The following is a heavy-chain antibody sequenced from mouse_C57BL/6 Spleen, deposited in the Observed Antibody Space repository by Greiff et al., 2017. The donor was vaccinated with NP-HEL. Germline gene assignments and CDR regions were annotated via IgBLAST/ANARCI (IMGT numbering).Heavy chain of an antibody. CDR2: IYPGDGDT. D-gene: IGHD2-1*01. V-gene: IGHV1-80*01. J-gene: IGHJ3*01. Sequence: VQLQQSGAELVKPGASVKISCKASGYAFSSYWMNWVKQRPGKGLEWIGQIYPGDGDTNYNGKFKGKATLTADKSSSTAYMQLSSLTSEDSAVYFCARSDYGNFWFAYWGQGTLVTVSA. CDR1: GYAFSSYW. CDR3: ARSDYGNFWFAY.